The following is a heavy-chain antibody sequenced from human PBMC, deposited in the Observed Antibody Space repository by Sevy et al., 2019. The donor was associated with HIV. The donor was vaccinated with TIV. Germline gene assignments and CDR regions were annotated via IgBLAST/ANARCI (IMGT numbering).Heavy chain of an antibody. V-gene: IGHV1-24*01. D-gene: IGHD3-3*01. J-gene: IGHJ4*02. CDR1: GYTLTELS. CDR2: FDPEDGET. Sequence: ASVKVSCKVSGYTLTELSMHWVRQAPGKGLEWMGGFDPEDGETIYAQKFQGRVTMTEDTSTDTAYMELSSLRSEDTAVYYCATTYDFWTGFDYWGQGTLVTVSS. CDR3: ATTYDFWTGFDY.